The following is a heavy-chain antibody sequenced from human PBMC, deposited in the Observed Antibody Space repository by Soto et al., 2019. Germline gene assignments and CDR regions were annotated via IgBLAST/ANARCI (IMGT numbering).Heavy chain of an antibody. CDR3: ARTREKVVTGRGYYYVMDV. V-gene: IGHV1-69*13. CDR1: GGTFSSYA. CDR2: IIHIFGTA. D-gene: IGHD2-21*02. Sequence: GASVKVSCKASGGTFSSYAISWVRQATGQGLEWMGGIIHIFGTANYAQKFQGRVTITADESTSTAYMELSSLRSEDTAVYCCARTREKVVTGRGYYYVMDVWGQGTTVTVSS. J-gene: IGHJ6*02.